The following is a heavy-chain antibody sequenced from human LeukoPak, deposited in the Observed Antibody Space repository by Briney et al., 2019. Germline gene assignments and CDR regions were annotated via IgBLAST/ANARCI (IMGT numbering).Heavy chain of an antibody. Sequence: PSETLSLTCTVSGGSISSYYWSWIRQPPGKGLEWIGYIYYSGSTNYNPSLKSRVTISVTSKNQFSLSLSSVTAADTAVYYCARHISRWGGDSCYPFDYWGRGTLVTVSS. CDR1: GGSISSYY. D-gene: IGHD2-15*01. CDR3: ARHISRWGGDSCYPFDY. CDR2: IYYSGST. J-gene: IGHJ4*02. V-gene: IGHV4-59*08.